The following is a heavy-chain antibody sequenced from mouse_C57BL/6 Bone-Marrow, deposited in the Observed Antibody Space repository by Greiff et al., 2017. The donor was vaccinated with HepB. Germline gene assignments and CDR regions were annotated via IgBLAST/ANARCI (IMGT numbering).Heavy chain of an antibody. J-gene: IGHJ3*01. CDR1: GYSITSGYY. CDR2: ISYDGSN. V-gene: IGHV3-6*01. Sequence: ESGPGLVKPSQSLSLTCSVTGYSITSGYYWNWIRQFPGNKLEWMGYISYDGSNNYNPSLKNRISITRDTSKNQFFLKLNSVTTEDTATYYCARLVSYWGQGTLVTVSA. CDR3: ARLVSY.